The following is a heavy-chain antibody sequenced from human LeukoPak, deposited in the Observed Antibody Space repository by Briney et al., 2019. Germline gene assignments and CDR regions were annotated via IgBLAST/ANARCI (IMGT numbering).Heavy chain of an antibody. D-gene: IGHD3-22*01. V-gene: IGHV4-59*01. CDR3: ASTQGLYYYDSSGSLDAFDI. CDR1: GGSLSTYY. J-gene: IGHJ3*02. CDR2: IYHSGST. Sequence: PSETLSLTCTVSGGSLSTYYWSWIRQPPGEGLEWIGYIYHSGSTKYNPSLKSRVTISVDTSKNQFSLNLSSVTAADTAVYYCASTQGLYYYDSSGSLDAFDIWGQGTMVTVSS.